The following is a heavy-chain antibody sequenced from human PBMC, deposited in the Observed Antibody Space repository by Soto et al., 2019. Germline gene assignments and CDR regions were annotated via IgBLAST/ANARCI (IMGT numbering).Heavy chain of an antibody. J-gene: IGHJ4*02. CDR2: ITGRGDAT. D-gene: IGHD2-15*01. V-gene: IGHV3-23*01. Sequence: EVQLLESGGGLVQPGGSLRLSCAASGFTFANYAMTWVRQAPGRGLEWVSAITGRGDATYNADSVKGRFSISRDNSKNTLYLQMSSLRAEDTAIYYCAKRVCNAGPCYVDFWGQGTLVTVSS. CDR3: AKRVCNAGPCYVDF. CDR1: GFTFANYA.